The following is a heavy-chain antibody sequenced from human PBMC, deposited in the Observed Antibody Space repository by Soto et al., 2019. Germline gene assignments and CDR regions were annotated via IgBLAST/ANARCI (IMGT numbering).Heavy chain of an antibody. J-gene: IGHJ5*02. CDR1: GGSISSGDYY. CDR2: IYYSGST. Sequence: SETLSLTCTVSGGSISSGDYYWSWIRQPPGKGLEWIGYIYYSGSTYYNPSLKSRVTISVDTSKNQFSLKLSSVTAADTAVYYCARGYCGGDCPNNWFDPWGQGTLVTVSS. CDR3: ARGYCGGDCPNNWFDP. V-gene: IGHV4-30-4*01. D-gene: IGHD2-21*02.